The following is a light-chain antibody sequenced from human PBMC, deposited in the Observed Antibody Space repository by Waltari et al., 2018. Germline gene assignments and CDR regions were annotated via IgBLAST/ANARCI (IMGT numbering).Light chain of an antibody. V-gene: IGLV2-23*02. CDR1: SSDVGTYKF. CDR2: EIN. Sequence: QSALTQPASVSGSPGQSITISCTGSSSDVGTYKFVSWCQQHPGKAPKLMIYEINQRPSGISNRFSGSKFGNTAVLTISGLQTDDEADYYCCSYVTGDTWVFGGGTRVAVL. J-gene: IGLJ3*02. CDR3: CSYVTGDTWV.